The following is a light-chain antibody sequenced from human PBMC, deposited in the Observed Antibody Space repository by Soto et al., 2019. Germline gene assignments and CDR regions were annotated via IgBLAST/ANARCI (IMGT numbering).Light chain of an antibody. J-gene: IGLJ1*01. CDR1: SSDVGNYNY. V-gene: IGLV2-14*01. CDR2: EVN. Sequence: QSVLTQPPSVSGSPGQSITISCTGTSSDVGNYNYVSWYQRHPVKAPKLMICEVNKRPSGVSHRFSGSKCGDTASLTLSVLQAEDEADYYCRSYTSSSTLYVFG. CDR3: RSYTSSSTLYV.